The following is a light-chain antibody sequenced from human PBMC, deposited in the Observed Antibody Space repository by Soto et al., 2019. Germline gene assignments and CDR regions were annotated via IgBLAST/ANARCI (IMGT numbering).Light chain of an antibody. V-gene: IGKV4-1*01. CDR3: QQYYSTPPWT. Sequence: IVMTQSPDSLAVSLGERATINCKSSQSVLFSSNSKNYLAWYQQKPGQPPKLLIYWASTRESGVPDRFSGSGSGTDFTITISSLQAEDVAVYYCQQYYSTPPWTFGQGTKVEIK. J-gene: IGKJ1*01. CDR1: QSVLFSSNSKNY. CDR2: WAS.